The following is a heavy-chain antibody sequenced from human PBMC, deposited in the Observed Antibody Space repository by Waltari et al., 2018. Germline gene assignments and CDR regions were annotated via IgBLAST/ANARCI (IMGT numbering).Heavy chain of an antibody. J-gene: IGHJ5*02. D-gene: IGHD2-15*01. CDR1: GSSISSGYS. V-gene: IGHV4-38-2*01. CDR3: ARVVVATTGDWFDP. CDR2: LHHSGST. Sequence: QVQLQESGPGLVKPSETLSLTCGVSGSSISSGYSWGWLRLPPGKGLEWLGSLHHSGSTYYNPSLKSRVTISADTSKNHFSLRLSSVTAADTAVYYCARVVVATTGDWFDPWGQGTLVTISS.